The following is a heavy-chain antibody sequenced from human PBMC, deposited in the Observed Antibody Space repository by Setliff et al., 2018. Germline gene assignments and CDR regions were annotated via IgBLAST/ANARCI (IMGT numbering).Heavy chain of an antibody. CDR2: INPDGSTT. CDR3: AKVGIFGGGYFDF. V-gene: IGHV3-74*01. Sequence: PGGSLSLSCAASGFTFSSYWMHWVRQAPGKGLVWVSRINPDGSTTSYADSVKGRFTISRDNAKNSLYLQMNSLRGEDTAVYYCAKVGIFGGGYFDFWGQGTLVTVSS. J-gene: IGHJ4*02. D-gene: IGHD3-3*01. CDR1: GFTFSSYW.